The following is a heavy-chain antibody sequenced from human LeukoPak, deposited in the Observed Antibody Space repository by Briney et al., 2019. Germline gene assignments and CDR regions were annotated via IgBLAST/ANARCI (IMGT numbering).Heavy chain of an antibody. V-gene: IGHV3-23*01. D-gene: IGHD4-17*01. CDR2: LSASGGST. Sequence: PGGSLRLSCAASGFTFSSYAMSWVRRAPGKGLEWVSVLSASGGSTYYGDSVKGRFTISRDNSKNAVYLQMNSLRAEDTAVYYCAKKAEAFGDSVTQHWGQGTLVTVSS. CDR1: GFTFSSYA. CDR3: AKKAEAFGDSVTQH. J-gene: IGHJ1*01.